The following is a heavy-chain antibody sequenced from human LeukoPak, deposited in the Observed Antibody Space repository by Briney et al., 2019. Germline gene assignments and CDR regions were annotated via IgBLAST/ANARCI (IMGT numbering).Heavy chain of an antibody. CDR1: GYTFTGYY. Sequence: AASVKVSCKASGYTFTGYYMHWVRQAPGQGLEWMGWINPNSGGTNYAQKFQGRVTMTRDTSISTAYMELSRLRSDDTAVYYCATHYDSSGYLFDYWGQGTLVTVSS. V-gene: IGHV1-2*02. J-gene: IGHJ4*02. D-gene: IGHD3-22*01. CDR3: ATHYDSSGYLFDY. CDR2: INPNSGGT.